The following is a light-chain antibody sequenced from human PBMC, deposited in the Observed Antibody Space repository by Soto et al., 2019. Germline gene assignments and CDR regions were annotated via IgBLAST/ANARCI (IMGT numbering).Light chain of an antibody. J-gene: IGKJ3*01. CDR1: HDIGNS. Sequence: DIQMTQSPPSLSASVGDRVTITCQASHDIGNSLNWYQDKPGQAPKLVIYDAYNLETGVPSTFSGNGYGTDFTFTISSLRPEDIATDYCQKSDHLPLFGPGTKVDMK. CDR3: QKSDHLPL. V-gene: IGKV1-33*01. CDR2: DAY.